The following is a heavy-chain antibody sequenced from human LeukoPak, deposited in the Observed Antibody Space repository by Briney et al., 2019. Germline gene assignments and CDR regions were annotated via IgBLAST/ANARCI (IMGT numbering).Heavy chain of an antibody. V-gene: IGHV3-30-3*01. CDR2: ISHDGATT. D-gene: IGHD2-2*01. CDR1: GFTFSRHA. J-gene: IGHJ6*03. Sequence: GGSLRLSCSASGFTFSRHAVNWVRQAPGKGLEWVTLISHDGATTYSADSVKGRFIISRDNSKNTVSLQMNTLRPEDTAVYHCARDITSDHHYLDVWGKGTAVTVSS. CDR3: ARDITSDHHYLDV.